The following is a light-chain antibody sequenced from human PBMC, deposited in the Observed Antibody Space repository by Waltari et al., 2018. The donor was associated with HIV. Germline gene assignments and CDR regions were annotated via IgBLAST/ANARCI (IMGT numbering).Light chain of an antibody. CDR2: GDN. V-gene: IGLV3-1*01. CDR3: QAWDSSTLV. J-gene: IGLJ2*01. CDR1: KLGDRF. Sequence: SYELTQPPSVSVSPGQTASITCSGDKLGDRFTSWHQQKPGQSPVLVIYGDNKRPSGIPERFSGSNSRNTVTLTISGTQAMDEADYYCQAWDSSTLVFAGGTKLTVL.